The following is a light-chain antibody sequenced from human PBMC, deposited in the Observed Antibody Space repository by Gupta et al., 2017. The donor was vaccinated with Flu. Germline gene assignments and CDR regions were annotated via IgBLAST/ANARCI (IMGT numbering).Light chain of an antibody. V-gene: IGLV6-57*03. Sequence: NFMLTQPHSVSKSPGKTVTISCTRSSGSIASNYVQWYQQRPGSAPTTVIYEANQRPSGVPDRFSGSIDSSSNSASLTISGLKTEDEADYYCQSYDSSNPWVFGGGTKLTVL. J-gene: IGLJ3*02. CDR3: QSYDSSNPWV. CDR1: SGSIASNY. CDR2: EAN.